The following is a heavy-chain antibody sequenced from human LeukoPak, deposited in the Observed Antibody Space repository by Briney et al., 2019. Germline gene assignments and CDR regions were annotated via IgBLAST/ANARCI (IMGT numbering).Heavy chain of an antibody. V-gene: IGHV3-13*01. J-gene: IGHJ4*02. Sequence: GGPLSPSFQPSGFPSSTYDMHWVPQPKGKVLEWVSAIGTAGDTYYPGSVKGRFTISRENAKNSLYLQMNSLRAGDTAVYYCARGHLGAPYYFDYWGQGTLVTVSS. D-gene: IGHD1-26*01. CDR1: GFPSSTYD. CDR2: IGTAGDT. CDR3: ARGHLGAPYYFDY.